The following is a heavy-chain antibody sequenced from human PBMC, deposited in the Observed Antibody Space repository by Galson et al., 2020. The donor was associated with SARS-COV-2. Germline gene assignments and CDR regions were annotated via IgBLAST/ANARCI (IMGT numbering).Heavy chain of an antibody. Sequence: GGSLRLSCAASGFTFSNAWMSWVRQAPGKGLEWVGRIKSKTDGGTTDYAAPVKGRFTISRDDSKNTLYLQMNSLKTEDTAVYYCTTPLRYQPELYYYYYYYMDVWGKGTTVTVSS. J-gene: IGHJ6*03. D-gene: IGHD2-2*01. V-gene: IGHV3-15*01. CDR1: GFTFSNAW. CDR2: IKSKTDGGTT. CDR3: TTPLRYQPELYYYYYYYMDV.